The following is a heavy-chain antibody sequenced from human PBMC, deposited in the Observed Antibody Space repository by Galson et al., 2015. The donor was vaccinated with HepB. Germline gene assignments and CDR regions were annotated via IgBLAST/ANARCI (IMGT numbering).Heavy chain of an antibody. CDR3: ASRGYSGSYLRYFDY. V-gene: IGHV3-23*01. J-gene: IGHJ4*02. CDR2: ISGSGGST. Sequence: SLRLSCAASGFTFSSYAMSWVRQAPGKGLEWVSAISGSGGSTYYADSVKGRFTISRDNSKNTLYLQMNSLRAEDTAVYYCASRGYSGSYLRYFDYWGQGTLVTVSS. D-gene: IGHD1-26*01. CDR1: GFTFSSYA.